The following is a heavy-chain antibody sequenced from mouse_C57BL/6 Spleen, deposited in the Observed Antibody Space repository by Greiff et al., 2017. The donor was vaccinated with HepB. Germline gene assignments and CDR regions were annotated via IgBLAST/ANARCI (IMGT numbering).Heavy chain of an antibody. CDR2: IWTGGGT. V-gene: IGHV2-9-1*01. CDR3: ARSTMVKRFGWYFDV. D-gene: IGHD2-1*01. J-gene: IGHJ1*03. CDR1: GFSLTSYA. Sequence: VQLVESGPGLVAPSQSLSITCTVSGFSLTSYAISWVRQPPGKGLEWLGVIWTGGGTNYNSALKSRLSISKDNSKSQVFLKMNSLQTDDTARYYCARSTMVKRFGWYFDVWGTGTTVTVSS.